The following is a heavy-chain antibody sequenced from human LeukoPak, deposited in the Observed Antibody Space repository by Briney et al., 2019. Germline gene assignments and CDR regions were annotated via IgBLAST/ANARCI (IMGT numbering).Heavy chain of an antibody. CDR1: GYTFTSYG. Sequence: SVKVSCKASGYTFTSYGISWVRQAPGQGLEWMGGIIPIFGTANYAQKFQGRVTITADESTSTAYMELSSLRSEDTAVYYCARMYDYVWGSYRVPIDYWGQGTLVTVSS. J-gene: IGHJ4*02. V-gene: IGHV1-69*13. CDR3: ARMYDYVWGSYRVPIDY. CDR2: IIPIFGTA. D-gene: IGHD3-16*02.